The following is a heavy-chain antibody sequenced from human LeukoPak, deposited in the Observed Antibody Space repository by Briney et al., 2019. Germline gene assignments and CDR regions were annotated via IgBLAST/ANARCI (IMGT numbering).Heavy chain of an antibody. CDR3: ARKGVVVAATPLYYYYMDV. Sequence: GGSLRLSCAASGFTFSSYSMSWVRQAPGKGLEWVSYISSSSSTIYYADSVKGRFTISRDNAKNSLYLQMNSLRAEDTAVYYCARKGVVVAATPLYYYYMDVWGKGATVTVSS. V-gene: IGHV3-48*04. D-gene: IGHD2-15*01. CDR2: ISSSSSTI. J-gene: IGHJ6*03. CDR1: GFTFSSYS.